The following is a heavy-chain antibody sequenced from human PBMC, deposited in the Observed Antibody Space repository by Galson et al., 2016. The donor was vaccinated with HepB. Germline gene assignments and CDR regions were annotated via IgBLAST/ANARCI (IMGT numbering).Heavy chain of an antibody. CDR3: ASSVREFTYHYFDL. CDR2: VYYGGSA. D-gene: IGHD3-10*01. CDR1: GGSVSSPTW. V-gene: IGHV4-4*02. Sequence: ETLSLTCRVSGGSVSSPTWWTWVRQSPGKGLEWIGHVYYGGSAYHNPSLKSRAYITIDTSKNQFFLKLTSVTAADTALYYCASSVREFTYHYFDLWGRGTLVSVSS. J-gene: IGHJ2*01.